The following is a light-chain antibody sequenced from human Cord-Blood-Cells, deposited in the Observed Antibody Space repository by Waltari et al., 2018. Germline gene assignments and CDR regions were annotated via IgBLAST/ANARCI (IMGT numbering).Light chain of an antibody. CDR3: QQSYSSPFT. V-gene: IGKV1-39*01. J-gene: IGKJ3*01. CDR1: QSISSY. Sequence: DIQMTQSPSYLSASVGDSVTITCRASQSISSYLNWYQQKPGKAPMLLIYAASSLQSGVPSRFSGSGSGTDFTLTISSLQPEDFATYYCQQSYSSPFTFGPGTKVDIK. CDR2: AAS.